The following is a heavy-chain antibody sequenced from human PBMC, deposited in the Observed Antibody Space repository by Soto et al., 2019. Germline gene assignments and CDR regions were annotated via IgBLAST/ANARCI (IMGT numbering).Heavy chain of an antibody. CDR3: ESDGPYYYASRMDV. CDR2: LHSGGDT. V-gene: IGHV3-53*04. CDR1: GIPVSSNY. Sequence: EVQLVESGGGLVQPGGSLRLSCAASGIPVSSNYMTWVRQAPGKGLEWVSVLHSGGDTYYANSVKGRITISTNDSANTLFLQMHHLTAEDTDVYACESDGPYYYASRMDVWGQGTTVTVSS. D-gene: IGHD3-10*01. J-gene: IGHJ6*02.